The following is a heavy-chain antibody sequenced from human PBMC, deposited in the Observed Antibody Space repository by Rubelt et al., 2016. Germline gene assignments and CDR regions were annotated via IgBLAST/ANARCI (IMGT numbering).Heavy chain of an antibody. J-gene: IGHJ4*02. V-gene: IGHV4-34*01. CDR3: VRQGIAARIFDS. D-gene: IGHD6-6*01. Sequence: QVQLQQWGAGLLKPSETLSLTCAVYGGSFSGYYWSWIRQPPGKGLEWIGEINHSGSTNYIPSLKSRLTRSVETSKNQFSLRLTSVTAADTAVYYCVRQGIAARIFDSWGQGTLVTVSS. CDR1: GGSFSGYY. CDR2: INHSGST.